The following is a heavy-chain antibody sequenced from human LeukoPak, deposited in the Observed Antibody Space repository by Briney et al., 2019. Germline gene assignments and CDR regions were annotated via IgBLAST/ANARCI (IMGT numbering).Heavy chain of an antibody. D-gene: IGHD3-22*01. CDR2: IYHSGST. Sequence: SETLSLTCAVSGYSISSGYYWGWIRQPPGKGLEWIGSIYHSGSTYYNPSLKSRVTISVDTSKNQVSLKLSSVTAADTAVYYCARLDYYDSSGSYYMDVWGKGTTVTVSS. J-gene: IGHJ6*03. CDR1: GYSISSGYY. CDR3: ARLDYYDSSGSYYMDV. V-gene: IGHV4-38-2*01.